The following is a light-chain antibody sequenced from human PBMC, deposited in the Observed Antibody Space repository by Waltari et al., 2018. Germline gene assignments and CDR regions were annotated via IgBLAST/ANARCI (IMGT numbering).Light chain of an antibody. J-gene: IGLJ3*02. V-gene: IGLV1-47*01. Sequence: QSVLTQPPSASGTPGQRVTISCSGSRSNIGHNYVYWYQQLPGTAPKLLIYRNNHQPSGVPARFAGTKSGTSASLAISGLRSEEEADYYCAVWDDSLSGRVFGGGTKGTVL. CDR1: RSNIGHNY. CDR3: AVWDDSLSGRV. CDR2: RNN.